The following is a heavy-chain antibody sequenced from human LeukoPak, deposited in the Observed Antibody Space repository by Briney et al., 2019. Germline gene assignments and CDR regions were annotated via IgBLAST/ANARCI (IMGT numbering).Heavy chain of an antibody. V-gene: IGHV4-59*01. CDR3: ARFGVVVPAAMGYYYYYYMDV. D-gene: IGHD2-2*01. Sequence: PSETLSPTCTVSGGSISSYCWSWIRQPPGKGLEWIGYIYYSGSTNYNPSLKSRVTISVDTSKNQFSLKLSSVTAADTAVYYCARFGVVVPAAMGYYYYYYMDVWGEGTTVTVSS. J-gene: IGHJ6*03. CDR1: GGSISSYC. CDR2: IYYSGST.